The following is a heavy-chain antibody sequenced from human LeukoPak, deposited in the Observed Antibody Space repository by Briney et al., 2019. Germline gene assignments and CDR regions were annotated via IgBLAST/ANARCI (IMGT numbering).Heavy chain of an antibody. D-gene: IGHD5-24*01. Sequence: ASVTVSCKVSGYTLTELSMHWVRQAPGKGLEWMGGFDPEDGETIYAQKFQGRVTMTEDTSTDTAYMELSSLRSEDTAVYYCATEYPSEMATIPSARYFDYWGQGTLVTVSS. CDR1: GYTLTELS. V-gene: IGHV1-24*01. J-gene: IGHJ4*02. CDR2: FDPEDGET. CDR3: ATEYPSEMATIPSARYFDY.